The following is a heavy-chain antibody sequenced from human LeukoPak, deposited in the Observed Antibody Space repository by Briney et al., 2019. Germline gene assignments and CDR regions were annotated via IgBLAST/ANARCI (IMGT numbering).Heavy chain of an antibody. D-gene: IGHD2-15*01. V-gene: IGHV1-69*05. CDR1: GYTFTGYY. J-gene: IGHJ4*02. CDR3: ASAYHCSGGSCYPPRH. CDR2: IIPIFGTA. Sequence: GASVKVSCKASGYTFTGYYMHWVRQAPGQGLEWMGGIIPIFGTANYAQKFQGRVTITTDESTSTAYMELSSLRSEDTAVYYCASAYHCSGGSCYPPRHWGQGTLVTVSS.